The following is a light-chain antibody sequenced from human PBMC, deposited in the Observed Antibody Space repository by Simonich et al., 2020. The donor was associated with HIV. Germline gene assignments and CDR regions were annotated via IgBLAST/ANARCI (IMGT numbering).Light chain of an antibody. CDR3: QHYGSSLGT. J-gene: IGKJ2*01. Sequence: EIVMTQSPDTLSVSQGERATLSCRASQSISSTDLAWFQQKPGLAPRLLMYDISSRMTGIPDRFSGSGSGTDFALTISRLEPEDFAVYYCQHYGSSLGTFGQGTKLEIK. CDR1: QSISSTD. V-gene: IGKV3D-20*01. CDR2: DIS.